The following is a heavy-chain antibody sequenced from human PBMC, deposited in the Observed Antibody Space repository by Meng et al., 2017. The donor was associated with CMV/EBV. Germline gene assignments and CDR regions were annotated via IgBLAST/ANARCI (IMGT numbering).Heavy chain of an antibody. Sequence: SVKVSCKASGGTFSSYAISWVRQAPGQGLEWMGGIIPILGIANYAQKFQGRVTITADKSTSTAYMELSSLRSEDTAVYYCARDPGSGSYWNWFDPWGQGTLVTVSS. CDR3: ARDPGSGSYWNWFDP. J-gene: IGHJ5*02. D-gene: IGHD3-10*01. V-gene: IGHV1-69*10. CDR1: GGTFSSYA. CDR2: IIPILGIA.